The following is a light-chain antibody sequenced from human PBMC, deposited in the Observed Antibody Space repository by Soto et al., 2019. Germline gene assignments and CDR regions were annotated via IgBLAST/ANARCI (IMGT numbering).Light chain of an antibody. V-gene: IGKV3-20*01. Sequence: EIVLTQSPGTLSLSPGERATLSCRASQSVYNNLAWYQQKPGQPPRLLIHDAFSRATGIPDRFGGSGSGTDFTLSISSLEPEDFAVYYCQQYGSSPLSFGGGTKVDIK. CDR3: QQYGSSPLS. J-gene: IGKJ4*01. CDR2: DAF. CDR1: QSVYNN.